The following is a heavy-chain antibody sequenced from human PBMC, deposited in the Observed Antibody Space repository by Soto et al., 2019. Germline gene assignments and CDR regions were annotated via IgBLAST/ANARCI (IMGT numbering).Heavy chain of an antibody. D-gene: IGHD6-19*01. CDR2: RYPGASDT. CDR3: ARQHSGTARTED. J-gene: IGHJ4*02. Sequence: GESLKISCKASGYTYTNYWLDGVSQMPGKGLEGMGIRYPGASDTRYSPSCEGQVTISADKSITTAYLQWSSLRASDTAMYYCARQHSGTARTEDWAQGTKVTVSS. CDR1: GYTYTNYW. V-gene: IGHV5-51*01.